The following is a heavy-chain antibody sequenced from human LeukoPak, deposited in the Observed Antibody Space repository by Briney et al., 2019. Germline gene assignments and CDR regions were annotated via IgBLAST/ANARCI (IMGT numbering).Heavy chain of an antibody. CDR1: TASISTYY. J-gene: IGHJ4*02. Sequence: SETLSLTCTVSTASISTYYWSWIRQPPGKGLGGIGYIYYRGSTNYNPSLQSRVTISVDMSKDQFSLNLSSVTAADTAVYYCARTYYYGAGSYFFDYWGQGILVTVSS. D-gene: IGHD3-10*01. V-gene: IGHV4-59*01. CDR3: ARTYYYGAGSYFFDY. CDR2: IYYRGST.